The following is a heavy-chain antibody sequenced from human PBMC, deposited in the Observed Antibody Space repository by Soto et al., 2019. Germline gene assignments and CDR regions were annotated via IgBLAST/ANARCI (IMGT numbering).Heavy chain of an antibody. CDR2: IKQDGSEK. Sequence: EVQLVESGGGLVQPGGSLRLSCAASGFTFSSYWMSWVRQAPGKGLEWVANIKQDGSEKYYVDSVKGRFTISRDNAKNALYREMNGLRVEDTVADYCAGDRGSHEHQLVLPFDYWGQGTLVTVSS. J-gene: IGHJ4*02. V-gene: IGHV3-7*03. CDR3: AGDRGSHEHQLVLPFDY. CDR1: GFTFSSYW. D-gene: IGHD6-13*01.